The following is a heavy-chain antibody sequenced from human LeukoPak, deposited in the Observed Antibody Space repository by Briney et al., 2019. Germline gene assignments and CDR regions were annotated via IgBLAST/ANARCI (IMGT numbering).Heavy chain of an antibody. D-gene: IGHD2-8*02. Sequence: SETLSLTCTVSGGSISSSSYYWGWIRQPPGKGLEWIGSIYYSGSTYYNPSLKSRVTISVDTSKNQFSLKLSSVTAADTAVYYCARVSWAGGFDYWGQGTLVTVSS. J-gene: IGHJ4*02. V-gene: IGHV4-39*07. CDR1: GGSISSSSYY. CDR3: ARVSWAGGFDY. CDR2: IYYSGST.